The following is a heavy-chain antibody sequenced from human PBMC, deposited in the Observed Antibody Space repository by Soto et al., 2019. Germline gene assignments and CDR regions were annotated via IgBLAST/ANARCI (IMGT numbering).Heavy chain of an antibody. CDR1: GFTFSSYY. J-gene: IGHJ4*02. CDR3: AKGGGSGSDY. CDR2: VNEDGSEK. Sequence: EVPLVESGGGWAQPGGSLRLSCAASGFTFSSYYMSWVRQAQGKGLEWVANVNEDGSEKYYVDSVKGRFTVSRDNAKNSLFLQMNSLRAADTAVYYCAKGGGSGSDYWGQGTLVTVSS. V-gene: IGHV3-7*01. D-gene: IGHD1-26*01.